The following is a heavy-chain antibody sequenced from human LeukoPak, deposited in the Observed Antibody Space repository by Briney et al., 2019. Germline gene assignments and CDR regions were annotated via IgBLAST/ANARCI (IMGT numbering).Heavy chain of an antibody. Sequence: PGGPLRLSCAASGFTLSDYEINWVRQAPGKGLEWISYISSSGTTIYYAGSVKGRFTISRDNPKNSLYLQMNSLRAEDTAVYYCARRFDYWGQGTEVSVSS. V-gene: IGHV3-48*03. CDR3: ARRFDY. J-gene: IGHJ4*02. CDR1: GFTLSDYE. CDR2: ISSSGTTI.